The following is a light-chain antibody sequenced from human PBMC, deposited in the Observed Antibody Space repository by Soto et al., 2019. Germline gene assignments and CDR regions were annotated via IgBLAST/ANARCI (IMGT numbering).Light chain of an antibody. Sequence: QSALTQPASVSGSPGQSITISCTGTSSDVGGYNYVSWYQQHPGKAPKLMIYDVSNRPSGVSNRLSGSKSGNKASLTISGLQAEDEADYYCSSYTSSSPLVVFGGGTKLTVL. J-gene: IGLJ2*01. V-gene: IGLV2-14*01. CDR1: SSDVGGYNY. CDR2: DVS. CDR3: SSYTSSSPLVV.